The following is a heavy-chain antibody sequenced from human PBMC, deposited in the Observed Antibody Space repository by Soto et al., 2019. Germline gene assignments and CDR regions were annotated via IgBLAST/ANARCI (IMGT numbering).Heavy chain of an antibody. J-gene: IGHJ2*01. CDR1: SGSISSSNW. CDR3: ARVVVVAADWYFDL. Sequence: QVQLQESGPGLVKPSGTLSLTCAVSSGSISSSNWWSWVRQPPGTGLEWIGEIYQSGSTDYNPSLKSRVTISVDKSKSQCYLKLSSVTGADTAVYYCARVVVVAADWYFDLWGRGPLVTVSS. D-gene: IGHD2-15*01. CDR2: IYQSGST. V-gene: IGHV4-4*02.